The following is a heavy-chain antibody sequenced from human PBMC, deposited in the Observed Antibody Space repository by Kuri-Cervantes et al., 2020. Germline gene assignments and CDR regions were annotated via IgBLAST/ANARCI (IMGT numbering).Heavy chain of an antibody. D-gene: IGHD3-16*01. CDR1: GFTVSSNY. V-gene: IGHV3-53*01. CDR2: IYSGGST. J-gene: IGHJ4*02. Sequence: GESLKISCAASGFTVSSNYMSWVRQAPGKGLEWVSVIYSGGSTYYADSVKGRFTISRDNSKNTLYLQMNSLRAEDTAMYYCARHLGGGLDVDYWGQGTLVTVSS. CDR3: ARHLGGGLDVDY.